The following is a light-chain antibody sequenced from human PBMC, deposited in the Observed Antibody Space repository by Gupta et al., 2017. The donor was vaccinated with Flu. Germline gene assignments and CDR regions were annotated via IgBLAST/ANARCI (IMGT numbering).Light chain of an antibody. J-gene: IGKJ4*01. CDR2: AAS. Sequence: DIQLTQSPSLLPASVGDRVTITCRASQGISRSLVWYQQKPGEGPKLLIYAASTLQTAVPSRFSGSGAGTEFALTISNLQHEDFAIYYCQTCNRYPVAFGGGTKVEIK. CDR1: QGISRS. CDR3: QTCNRYPVA. V-gene: IGKV1-9*01.